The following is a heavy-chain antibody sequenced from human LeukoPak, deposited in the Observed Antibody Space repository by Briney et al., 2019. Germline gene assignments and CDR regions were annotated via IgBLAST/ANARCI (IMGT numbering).Heavy chain of an antibody. CDR3: ARDSTQGPFDY. Sequence: ASVKVSCKASGYTFTSYYMHWVRQAPGQGLEWMGIINPSGGSTSYAQKFQGRVTMTRDTSTSTVYMELSSLRPEDTAVYYCARDSTQGPFDYWGQGTLVTVSS. CDR1: GYTFTSYY. CDR2: INPSGGST. V-gene: IGHV1-46*01. D-gene: IGHD3-3*02. J-gene: IGHJ4*02.